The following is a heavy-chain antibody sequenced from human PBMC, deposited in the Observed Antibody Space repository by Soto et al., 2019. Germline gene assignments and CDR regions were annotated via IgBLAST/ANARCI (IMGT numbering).Heavy chain of an antibody. CDR3: ARDASFHGDYRSVYFQH. Sequence: QVQLVQSGAEVKKPGSSVKVSCKASGGTFSSYAISWVRQAPGQGLEWMGGIIPIFGTANYAQKFQGRVTITADESTSTAYRELSSLRAEDTAVYYCARDASFHGDYRSVYFQHWGQGTLVTVSS. CDR1: GGTFSSYA. J-gene: IGHJ1*01. V-gene: IGHV1-69*12. CDR2: IIPIFGTA. D-gene: IGHD4-17*01.